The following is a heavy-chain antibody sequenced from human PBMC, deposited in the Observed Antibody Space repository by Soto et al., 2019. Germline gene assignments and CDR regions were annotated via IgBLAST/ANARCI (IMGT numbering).Heavy chain of an antibody. J-gene: IGHJ4*02. CDR1: GGSISSGGYY. D-gene: IGHD6-19*01. V-gene: IGHV4-31*03. Sequence: QVQLQESGPGLVKPSQTLSLTCTVSGGSISSGGYYWSWIRQHPGKGLEWIGYIYYSGSTYYNPSHKSRVTLSVDTSKNQFSLKLSSVTAADTAVYYCARVTFLPSIAVAGLVDYWGQGTLVTVSS. CDR3: ARVTFLPSIAVAGLVDY. CDR2: IYYSGST.